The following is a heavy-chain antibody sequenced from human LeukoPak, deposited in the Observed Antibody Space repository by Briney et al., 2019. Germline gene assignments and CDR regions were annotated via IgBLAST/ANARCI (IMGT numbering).Heavy chain of an antibody. D-gene: IGHD5-18*01. J-gene: IGHJ4*02. Sequence: SETLSLTCTVSGGSISSYYWSWIRQPPGKGLEWIGYIYYSGSTNYNPSLKSRVTMSVDTSKNQFSLKLSSVTAADTAVYYCARGAKIQLWLNAYYFDYWGQGTLVTVSS. CDR2: IYYSGST. V-gene: IGHV4-59*01. CDR3: ARGAKIQLWLNAYYFDY. CDR1: GGSISSYY.